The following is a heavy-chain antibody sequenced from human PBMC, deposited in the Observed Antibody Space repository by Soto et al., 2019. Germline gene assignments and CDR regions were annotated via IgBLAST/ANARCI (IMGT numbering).Heavy chain of an antibody. CDR1: GGSISSGAYY. CDR2: IYYNGRT. V-gene: IGHV4-31*03. CDR3: ARTPSDCLGGRCYLPDY. J-gene: IGHJ4*02. D-gene: IGHD2-15*01. Sequence: QVQLQESGPGLVKPSQTLSLTCTVSGGSISSGAYYWTWIRQHPGKGLEGIAYIYYNGRTSYNPSLTSRVAISMDPSKNQFSLKLSSVTAADTAVYYCARTPSDCLGGRCYLPDYWGQGTLVTASS.